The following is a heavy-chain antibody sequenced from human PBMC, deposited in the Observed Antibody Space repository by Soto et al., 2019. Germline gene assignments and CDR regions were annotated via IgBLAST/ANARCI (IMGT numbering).Heavy chain of an antibody. V-gene: IGHV4-34*01. D-gene: IGHD6-13*01. CDR2: INHSGST. CDR1: SGSFSGYY. Sequence: TLSLTCAVYSGSFSGYYWSWIRQPPGKGLEWIGEINHSGSTNYNPSLKSRVTISVDTSKNQFSLKLSSVTAADTAVYYCARGVAGIAAAGTYYGMDVWGQGTTVTVSS. J-gene: IGHJ6*02. CDR3: ARGVAGIAAAGTYYGMDV.